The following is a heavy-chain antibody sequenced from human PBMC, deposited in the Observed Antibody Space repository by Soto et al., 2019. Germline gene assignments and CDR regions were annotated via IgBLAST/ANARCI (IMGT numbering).Heavy chain of an antibody. Sequence: SETLSLTCAVSGYSISGGNYWAWIRQPPGRGLEWIGSLYHIGSTHYNTSLKSRVTISVDTSKNHFSLELSSVTAADTAIYYCRSSTSCYGESCVDVWGQGTMVTVSS. CDR2: LYHIGST. CDR1: GYSISGGNY. D-gene: IGHD2-2*01. J-gene: IGHJ6*02. V-gene: IGHV4-38-2*01. CDR3: RSSTSCYGESCVDV.